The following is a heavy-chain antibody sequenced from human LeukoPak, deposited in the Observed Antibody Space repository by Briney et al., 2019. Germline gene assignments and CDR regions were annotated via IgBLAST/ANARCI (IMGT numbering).Heavy chain of an antibody. V-gene: IGHV4-39*01. D-gene: IGHD3-10*01. CDR2: IYYSGST. CDR3: ARHRYGSGSFDY. CDR1: GGSISSSSYY. J-gene: IGHJ4*02. Sequence: PSETLSLTCTVSGGSISSSSYYWGWIRQPPGKGLEWIGSIYYSGSTYYNPSLKSRVTISVDTSKNQFSLKLSSVTAADTAVYYCARHRYGSGSFDYWGQGTLVTVSS.